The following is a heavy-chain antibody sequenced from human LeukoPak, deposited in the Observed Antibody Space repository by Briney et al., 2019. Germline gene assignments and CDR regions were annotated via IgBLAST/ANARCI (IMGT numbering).Heavy chain of an antibody. D-gene: IGHD2-2*02. CDR1: GGSFSGYY. V-gene: IGHV4-34*01. CDR2: INHSGST. J-gene: IGHJ4*02. CDR3: ARGPGLGYCSSTSCYTAVVY. Sequence: SETLSLTCAVYGGSFSGYYWSWIRQPPGKGLEWIGEINHSGSTNYNPSLESRVTISVDTSKNQFSLKLSSVTAADTAVYYCARGPGLGYCSSTSCYTAVVYWGQGTLVTVSS.